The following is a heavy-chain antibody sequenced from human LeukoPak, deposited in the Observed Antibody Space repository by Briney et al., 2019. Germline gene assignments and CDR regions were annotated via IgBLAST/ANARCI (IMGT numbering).Heavy chain of an antibody. CDR1: EFSVGSNY. CDR3: ATGPSGYHNT. J-gene: IGHJ4*02. D-gene: IGHD5-12*01. Sequence: GGSLRLSCAASEFSVGSNYMTWVRQAPGKGLDGVSLIYSGGSTYYADSVKGRFTISRDNSKNTLYLQMNSLRAEDTAVYYCATGPSGYHNTGGQGTLVTVSS. CDR2: IYSGGST. V-gene: IGHV3-66*01.